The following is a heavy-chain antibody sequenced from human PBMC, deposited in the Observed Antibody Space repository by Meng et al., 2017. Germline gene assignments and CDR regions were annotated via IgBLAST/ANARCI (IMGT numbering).Heavy chain of an antibody. CDR2: INHSGST. Sequence: QGPPQPGGPGLLKPAETLSLPCAVYGGSFSGYYWSWIRQPPGKGLEWIGEINHSGSTNYNPSLKSRVTISVDTSKNQFSLKLSSVTAADTAVYYCARVYSSSWYWGYYFDYWGQGTLVTVSS. V-gene: IGHV4-34*01. CDR1: GGSFSGYY. D-gene: IGHD6-13*01. J-gene: IGHJ4*02. CDR3: ARVYSSSWYWGYYFDY.